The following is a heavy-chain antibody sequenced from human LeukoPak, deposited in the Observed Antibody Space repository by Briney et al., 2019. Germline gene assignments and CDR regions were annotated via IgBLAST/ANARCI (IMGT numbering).Heavy chain of an antibody. D-gene: IGHD2/OR15-2a*01. J-gene: IGHJ4*02. V-gene: IGHV3-21*01. CDR2: ISSSSSYI. CDR1: GFTFSSYS. CDR3: ARSREGGGELSFFDY. Sequence: GGSLRLSCAASGFTFSSYSMNWVRQAPGKGLEWVSSISSSSSYIYYADSVKGRFTISRDNAKNSLYLQMNSLRAEDTAVYYCARSREGGGELSFFDYWGQGTLVTVSS.